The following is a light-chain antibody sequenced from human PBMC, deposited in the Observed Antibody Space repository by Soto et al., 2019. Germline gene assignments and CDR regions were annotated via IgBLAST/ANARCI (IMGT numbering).Light chain of an antibody. CDR2: SAS. Sequence: EIVLTQSPGTLSLSPGERATLSCRASQSVRSTYLAWYQQKPGQAPSLLIYSASSRATDIPDRFSGSGSGTDFTLTIRRLEPEDFAVYYCQQYGTSPATFGQGTKLEIK. J-gene: IGKJ2*01. CDR3: QQYGTSPAT. CDR1: QSVRSTY. V-gene: IGKV3-20*01.